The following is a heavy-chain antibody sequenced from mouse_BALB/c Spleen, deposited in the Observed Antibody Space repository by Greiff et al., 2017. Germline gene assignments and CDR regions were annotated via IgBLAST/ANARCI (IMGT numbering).Heavy chain of an antibody. CDR1: GFNIKDTY. CDR2: IDPANGNT. CDR3: ARETYGYEAMDY. Sequence: VQLKESGAELVKPGASVKLSCTASGFNIKDTYMHWVKQRPEQGLEWIGRIDPANGNTKYDPKFQGKATITADTSSNTAYLQLSSLTSEDTAVYYCARETYGYEAMDYWGQGTSVTVSS. D-gene: IGHD1-1*02. V-gene: IGHV14-3*02. J-gene: IGHJ4*01.